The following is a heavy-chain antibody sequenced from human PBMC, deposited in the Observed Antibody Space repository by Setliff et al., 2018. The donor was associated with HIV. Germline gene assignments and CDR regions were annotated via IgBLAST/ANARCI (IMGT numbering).Heavy chain of an antibody. CDR2: IYPGDSDT. J-gene: IGHJ4*02. CDR3: ARHRPYDSSGYYDY. V-gene: IGHV5-51*01. Sequence: GESLKISCEASGYTFTNYWIGWVRQMPGKGLEWMGIIYPGDSDTRYSPSFQGQVTISADKSISTAYLQWSSLKASDTAMYYCARHRPYDSSGYYDYWGQGTLVTVSS. CDR1: GYTFTNYW. D-gene: IGHD3-22*01.